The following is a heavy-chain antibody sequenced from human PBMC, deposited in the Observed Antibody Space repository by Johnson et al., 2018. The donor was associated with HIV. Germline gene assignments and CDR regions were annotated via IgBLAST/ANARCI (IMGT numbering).Heavy chain of an antibody. Sequence: VPLVESGGGVVQPGRSRRLSCAASGFIFSSYGMHWVRQAPGKGLEWVAFISYDGSNKYYADSVKGRFTISRDNSKNTLYLQMNSLRVEDTAVYYCASEIVYDILTGAFDIWGQGTMVTVSS. D-gene: IGHD3-9*01. CDR1: GFIFSSYG. CDR3: ASEIVYDILTGAFDI. J-gene: IGHJ3*02. V-gene: IGHV3-30*19. CDR2: ISYDGSNK.